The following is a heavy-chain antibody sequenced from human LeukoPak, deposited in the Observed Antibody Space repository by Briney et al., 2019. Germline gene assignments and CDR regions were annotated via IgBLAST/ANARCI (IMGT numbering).Heavy chain of an antibody. D-gene: IGHD3-22*01. CDR2: INWNGGST. CDR3: ARSASTYYYDSSGYYLDY. CDR1: GFTFDDYG. J-gene: IGHJ4*02. Sequence: GGSLRLSCAASGFTFDDYGMSWVRQAPGKGLEWVSGINWNGGSTGYADSVKGRFTISRDNAKNSLYLQMNSLRAGDTALYYCARSASTYYYDSSGYYLDYWGQGTLVTVSS. V-gene: IGHV3-20*04.